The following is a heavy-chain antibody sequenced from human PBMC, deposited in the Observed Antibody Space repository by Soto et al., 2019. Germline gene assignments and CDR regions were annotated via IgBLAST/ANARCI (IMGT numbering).Heavy chain of an antibody. Sequence: QLQLQESGPGLVKPSETLSLTCTVSGGSISSSSYYWGWIRQPPGKGLEWIGSIYYSGSTYYNPSLKSRVTISVDTSKNQVSLKLSSVTAADTAVYYCAVSSGYYAHDAFDIWGQGTMVTVSS. D-gene: IGHD3-22*01. V-gene: IGHV4-39*01. CDR3: AVSSGYYAHDAFDI. CDR1: GGSISSSSYY. CDR2: IYYSGST. J-gene: IGHJ3*02.